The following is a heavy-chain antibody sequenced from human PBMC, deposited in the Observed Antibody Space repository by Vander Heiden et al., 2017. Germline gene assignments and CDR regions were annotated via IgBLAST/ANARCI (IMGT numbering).Heavy chain of an antibody. CDR2: IRSKAYGGTT. J-gene: IGHJ4*02. CDR1: GSTFGDYA. Sequence: EVQLVEPGGGLVQLGRSLRLSCTALGSTFGDYAMSWFRQAPGKGLEWVGFIRSKAYGGTTEYAASVKGRFTISRDDSKSIAYLQMNSLKTEDTAVYYCTRGIYYYDSSGYSYFDYWGQGTLVTVSS. CDR3: TRGIYYYDSSGYSYFDY. V-gene: IGHV3-49*03. D-gene: IGHD3-22*01.